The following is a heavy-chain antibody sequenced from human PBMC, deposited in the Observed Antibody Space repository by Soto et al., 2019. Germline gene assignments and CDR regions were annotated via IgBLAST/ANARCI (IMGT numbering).Heavy chain of an antibody. CDR3: ARGSKVLRYFDWLFKATYGMDV. CDR2: INHSGST. J-gene: IGHJ6*02. CDR1: GGSFSGYY. Sequence: PSETLSLTCAVYGGSFSGYYWSWIRQPPGKGLEWIGEINHSGSTNYNPSLKSRVTISVDTSKNQFSLKLSSVTAADTAVYYCARGSKVLRYFDWLFKATYGMDVWGQGTTVTVSS. D-gene: IGHD3-9*01. V-gene: IGHV4-34*01.